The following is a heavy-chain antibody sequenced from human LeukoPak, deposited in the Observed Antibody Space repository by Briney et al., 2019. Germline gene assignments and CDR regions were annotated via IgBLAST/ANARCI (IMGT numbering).Heavy chain of an antibody. CDR2: INPRIGDT. Sequence: ASVMVSCKASGYTFTGFYIHWVRQAPGQGLEWMGRINPRIGDTNSARRFQGRVTMTRDTSISTAYMDLNRLTSDDTAVYYCARGAWDYDGKDYWGQGTLVTVSS. D-gene: IGHD1-7*01. J-gene: IGHJ4*02. CDR3: ARGAWDYDGKDY. CDR1: GYTFTGFY. V-gene: IGHV1-2*06.